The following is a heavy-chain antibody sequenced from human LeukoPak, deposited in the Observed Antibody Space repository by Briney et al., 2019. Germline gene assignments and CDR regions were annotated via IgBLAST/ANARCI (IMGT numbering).Heavy chain of an antibody. Sequence: SETLSLTCTVSGGSISSGDYYWSWIRQPPGKGLEWIGYIYYGGSTYYNPSLKSRVTISVDTSKNQFSLKLSSVTAADTAVYYCARVRASGFDYWGQGTLVTVSS. V-gene: IGHV4-30-4*01. CDR1: GGSISSGDYY. J-gene: IGHJ4*02. D-gene: IGHD6-19*01. CDR3: ARVRASGFDY. CDR2: IYYGGST.